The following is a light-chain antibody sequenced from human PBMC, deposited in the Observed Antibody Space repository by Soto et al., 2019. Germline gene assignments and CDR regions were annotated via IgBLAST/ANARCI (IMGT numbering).Light chain of an antibody. J-gene: IGKJ1*01. CDR3: QQYNSYSPT. CDR2: KAS. CDR1: QSISVW. Sequence: DIQMTQSPSTLSSSVRDRVTITCRASQSISVWLAWYQQKAGKAPNLLIYKASRLESGVPSRFSGSGSETEFTLTISGLQPGDSATYYCQQYNSYSPTFGQVTKVDIK. V-gene: IGKV1-5*03.